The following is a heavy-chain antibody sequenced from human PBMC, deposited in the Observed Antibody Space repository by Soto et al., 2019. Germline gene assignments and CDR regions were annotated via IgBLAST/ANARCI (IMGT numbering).Heavy chain of an antibody. CDR1: GFSLSNNGEG. CDR2: IYWDDDK. V-gene: IGHV2-5*02. D-gene: IGHD3-9*01. Sequence: SGPTRVNPTHTLTLTCTFSGFSLSNNGEGVGWTRQPPGKALEWLALIYWDDDKRYNPSLKSRLTITKDTSRNQVVLTMTNMDPVDIATYYCAHSPLFSAGDAPWGQGPLVTSPQ. J-gene: IGHJ5*02. CDR3: AHSPLFSAGDAP.